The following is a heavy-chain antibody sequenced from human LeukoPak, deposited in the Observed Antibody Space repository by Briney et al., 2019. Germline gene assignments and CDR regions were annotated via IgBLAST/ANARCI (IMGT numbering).Heavy chain of an antibody. Sequence: GGSLRLSCAASGFTFSSYSMNWVRQAPGKGLEWVSSISSSSSYMYYADSVKGRSTISRDNAKNSLHLQMNSLRAEDTAVYFCTRGRTAMITAGVDYWGQGTLVTVSS. CDR3: TRGRTAMITAGVDY. D-gene: IGHD5-18*01. J-gene: IGHJ4*02. CDR2: ISSSSSYM. CDR1: GFTFSSYS. V-gene: IGHV3-21*01.